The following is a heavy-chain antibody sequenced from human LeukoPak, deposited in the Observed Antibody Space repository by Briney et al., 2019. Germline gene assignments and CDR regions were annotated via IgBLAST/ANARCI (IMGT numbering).Heavy chain of an antibody. CDR1: GFTFSKYG. V-gene: IGHV3-30*02. Sequence: GGSLRLSCAASGFTFSKYGMYWVRQAPGKGLEWVAFIRNDGRNKYYTDSVKGRFTISRDNSKNKLYLQMNSLRAEDTAVYYCAKDLNYGDLLDYWGQGTLVTVSS. CDR3: AKDLNYGDLLDY. J-gene: IGHJ4*02. CDR2: IRNDGRNK. D-gene: IGHD4-17*01.